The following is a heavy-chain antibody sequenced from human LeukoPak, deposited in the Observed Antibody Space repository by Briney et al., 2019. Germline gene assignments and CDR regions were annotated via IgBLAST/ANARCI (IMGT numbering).Heavy chain of an antibody. Sequence: SETLSLTCTVSGGSISSRGYYWSWIRQHPGKGLEWIGYIYYSGSTYYNPSLKSRVTISVDTSKNQFSLKLSSVTAADTAVYYCARSDGGYFDYWGQGTLVTVSS. CDR3: ARSDGGYFDY. J-gene: IGHJ4*02. CDR1: GGSISSRGYY. D-gene: IGHD2-8*02. V-gene: IGHV4-31*03. CDR2: IYYSGST.